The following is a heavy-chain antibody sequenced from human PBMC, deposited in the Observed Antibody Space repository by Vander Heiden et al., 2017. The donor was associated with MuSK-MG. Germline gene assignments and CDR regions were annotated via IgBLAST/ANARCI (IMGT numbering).Heavy chain of an antibody. CDR1: GGSISGSSCD. CDR2: IYYSGST. D-gene: IGHD1-26*01. J-gene: IGHJ5*02. V-gene: IGHV4-39*02. CDR3: ARDVEMATNGWFDP. Sequence: QLQLQESGPGPVKPSETLSLTCTASGGSISGSSCDWGWIRQPPGKGLEWIGSIYYSGSTYYNPSLKSRVTISVDTSKNQFSLKLSSVTAADTAVYYCARDVEMATNGWFDPWGQGTLVTVSS.